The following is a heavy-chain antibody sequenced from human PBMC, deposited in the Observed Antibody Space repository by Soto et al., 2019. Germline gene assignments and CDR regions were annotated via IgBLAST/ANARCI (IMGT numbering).Heavy chain of an antibody. Sequence: QVQLQQWGAGLLKPSETLSLTCAVYGGSFSGYYWSWIRQPPGKGLEWIGEINHSGSTNYNPSLKSRVTISVDTSKNQFSLKLSSVTAADTAVYYCARGGGYSSSWYGDYWGQGTLVTVSS. J-gene: IGHJ4*02. CDR1: GGSFSGYY. CDR3: ARGGGYSSSWYGDY. CDR2: INHSGST. V-gene: IGHV4-34*01. D-gene: IGHD6-13*01.